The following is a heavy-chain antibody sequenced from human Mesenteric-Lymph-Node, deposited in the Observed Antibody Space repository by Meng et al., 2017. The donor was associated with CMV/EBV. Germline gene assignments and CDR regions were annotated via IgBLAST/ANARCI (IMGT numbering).Heavy chain of an antibody. J-gene: IGHJ4*02. CDR3: ARAQLILEQLAPSDY. D-gene: IGHD6-6*01. CDR2: ISYDGSKK. V-gene: IGHV3-30*03. Sequence: GESLKISCAASGFTFSRYWMSWVRQAPGKGLEWVAVISYDGSKKYYADSVKGRFTVSRDNSKSTVYLQMNSLRGEDTAVYYCARAQLILEQLAPSDYWGQGTLVTVSS. CDR1: GFTFSRYW.